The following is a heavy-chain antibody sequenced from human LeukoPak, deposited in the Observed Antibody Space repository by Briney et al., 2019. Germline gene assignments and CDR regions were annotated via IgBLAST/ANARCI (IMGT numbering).Heavy chain of an antibody. V-gene: IGHV3-7*04. CDR3: ARFRGNYFDY. CDR1: GFTFSRYW. Sequence: QPGGSLILSCAASGFTFSRYWMSWVRQAPGKGLEWVANIKQDGSEKYYVDSVKGRFTISRDNAKNSLYLQMNSLRAEDTALYYCARFRGNYFDYWGQGTLVTVSS. J-gene: IGHJ4*02. CDR2: IKQDGSEK. D-gene: IGHD1-26*01.